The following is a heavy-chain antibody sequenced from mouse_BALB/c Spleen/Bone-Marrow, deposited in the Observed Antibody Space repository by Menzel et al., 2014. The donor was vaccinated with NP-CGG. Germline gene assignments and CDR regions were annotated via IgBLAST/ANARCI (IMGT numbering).Heavy chain of an antibody. CDR3: ATGGSPMDY. V-gene: IGHV1-9*01. CDR1: GYTFSSYW. J-gene: IGHJ4*01. CDR2: ILPGSGST. D-gene: IGHD1-1*02. Sequence: VQLQQSGAELMKPGASVKISCKATGYTFSSYWIEWVKQRPGHGLEWIGEILPGSGSTNYNEKFKGKATFTADTSSNTAYMQLSSLTSEDSGVYYCATGGSPMDYWGQGTSVTVSS.